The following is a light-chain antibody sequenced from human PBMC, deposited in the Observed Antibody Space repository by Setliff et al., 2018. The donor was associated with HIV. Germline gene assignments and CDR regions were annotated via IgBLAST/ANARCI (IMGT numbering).Light chain of an antibody. CDR2: DVS. Sequence: QSVLTPPASVSGSPGQSITISCTGTSSDVGGYNYVSWYQQHPGKAPKLMISDVSKRPSGVSSRFSGSKSGNTASLTISGLQTEDEADYYCSSYTSSSTYVFGTGTKVTVL. V-gene: IGLV2-14*01. CDR3: SSYTSSSTYV. J-gene: IGLJ1*01. CDR1: SSDVGGYNY.